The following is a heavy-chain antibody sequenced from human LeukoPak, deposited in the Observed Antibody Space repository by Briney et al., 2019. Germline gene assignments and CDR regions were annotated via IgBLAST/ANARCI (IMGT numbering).Heavy chain of an antibody. CDR3: ASTYCGGDCSYYYYMDV. V-gene: IGHV4-39*01. CDR1: GDSISSSNCY. CDR2: IYFSGGT. D-gene: IGHD2-21*02. Sequence: PSETLSLTCTVSGDSISSSNCYWGWIRQPPGKGLEWIGSIYFSGGTYYNASLKSRVTISVDTSKNQSSLKLSSVTAADTAVYYCASTYCGGDCSYYYYMDVWGKGTTVTVSS. J-gene: IGHJ6*03.